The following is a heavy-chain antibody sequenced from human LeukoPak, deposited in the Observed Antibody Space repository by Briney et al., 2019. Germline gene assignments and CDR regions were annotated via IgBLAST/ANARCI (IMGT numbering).Heavy chain of an antibody. J-gene: IGHJ4*02. D-gene: IGHD6-19*01. CDR1: GYTFTGYY. CDR2: INPNSGGT. V-gene: IGHV1-2*04. Sequence: ASVKVACKASGYTFTGYYMHWVRQAPGQGHERMGWINPNSGGTNYAQKFQGWVTMTRDTSISTAYMELSRLRSDDTAVYYCARGVAGSYNDYWGQGTLVTVSS. CDR3: ARGVAGSYNDY.